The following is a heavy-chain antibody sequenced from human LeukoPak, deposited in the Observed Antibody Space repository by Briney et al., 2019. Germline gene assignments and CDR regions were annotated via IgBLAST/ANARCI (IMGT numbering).Heavy chain of an antibody. V-gene: IGHV3-33*01. J-gene: IGHJ5*02. D-gene: IGHD3-10*01. CDR3: ARDRYGSGSYYYS. Sequence: GRSLRLSCAASGFTFSSYGMHWVRQAPGKGLEWVAVIWYDGSNKYYADSVKGRFTISRDNSKNTLYLQTNSLRAEDTAVYYCARDRYGSGSYYYSWGQGTLVTVSS. CDR2: IWYDGSNK. CDR1: GFTFSSYG.